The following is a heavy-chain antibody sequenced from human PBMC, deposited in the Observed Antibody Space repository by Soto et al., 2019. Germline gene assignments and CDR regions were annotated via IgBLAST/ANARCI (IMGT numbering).Heavy chain of an antibody. CDR1: GYTFTSYG. J-gene: IGHJ6*02. Sequence: ASVKVSCKASGYTFTSYGISWVRQAPRQGLEWMGWISAYNGNTNYAQKLQGRVTMTTDTSTSTAYMELRSLRSDDTAVYYCARHFSSSSQYYYGMDVWGQGTTVTVSS. V-gene: IGHV1-18*01. D-gene: IGHD6-13*01. CDR3: ARHFSSSSQYYYGMDV. CDR2: ISAYNGNT.